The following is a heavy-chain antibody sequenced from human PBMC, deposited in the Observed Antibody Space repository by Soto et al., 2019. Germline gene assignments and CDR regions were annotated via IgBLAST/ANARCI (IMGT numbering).Heavy chain of an antibody. V-gene: IGHV4-39*01. CDR1: GGSISSGSYY. D-gene: IGHD6-13*01. CDR3: ARHGVKAAATNWFDP. J-gene: IGHJ5*02. CDR2: MYHGGTT. Sequence: PSETLSLTCSVSGGSISSGSYYWGWIRQTPGRGLEWIASMYHGGTTYSNPSLKSRVTISVDTPKNQFSLRLTSVTAADPAAYYCARHGVKAAATNWFDPWGQGTLVTVSS.